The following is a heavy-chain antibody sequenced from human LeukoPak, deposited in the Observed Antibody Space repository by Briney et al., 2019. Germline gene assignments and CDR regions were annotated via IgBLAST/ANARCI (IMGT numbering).Heavy chain of an antibody. CDR2: ISYDGSNK. CDR1: GFTFSSYG. D-gene: IGHD3-16*02. CDR3: AKGVIGYQPEYFQH. J-gene: IGHJ1*01. V-gene: IGHV3-30*18. Sequence: GGSLRLSCAASGFTFSSYGMHWVRQAPGKGLEWVAVISYDGSNKYYADSVKGRFTISRDNSKNTLYLQMNSLRAEDTAVYYCAKGVIGYQPEYFQHWGQGTLVTVSS.